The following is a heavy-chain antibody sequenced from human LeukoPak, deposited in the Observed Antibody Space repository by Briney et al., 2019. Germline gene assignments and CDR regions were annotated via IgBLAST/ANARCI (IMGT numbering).Heavy chain of an antibody. Sequence: GESLKISCEGSGYSFTSYWISCGGKLPGKGLEGMGRIDPSDSYTNYSPSFQGHVTISADKSISTAYLPWSSLKASDTAMDFCARPTRIQLWPYYYDDWGQGTLVTVSS. CDR2: IDPSDSYT. CDR3: ARPTRIQLWPYYYDD. V-gene: IGHV5-10-1*01. CDR1: GYSFTSYW. D-gene: IGHD5-18*01. J-gene: IGHJ4*02.